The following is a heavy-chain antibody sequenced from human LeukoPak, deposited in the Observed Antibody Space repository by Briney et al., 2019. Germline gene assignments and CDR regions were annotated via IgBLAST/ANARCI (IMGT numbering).Heavy chain of an antibody. J-gene: IGHJ5*02. V-gene: IGHV4-59*12. Sequence: SETLSLTCTVSGASITGYYWSWIRQPPGKGLEWIANIYDSGSTNYNPSLKSRVTISLDTSKNQFSLKLSSVTAADTAVYYCARERAYYDILPRWFDPWGQGTLVTVSS. CDR3: ARERAYYDILPRWFDP. D-gene: IGHD3-9*01. CDR2: IYDSGST. CDR1: GASITGYY.